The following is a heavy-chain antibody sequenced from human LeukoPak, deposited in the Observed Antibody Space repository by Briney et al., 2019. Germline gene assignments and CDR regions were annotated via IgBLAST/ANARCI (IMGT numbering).Heavy chain of an antibody. CDR1: GGSISSYY. V-gene: IGHV4-59*08. J-gene: IGHJ6*03. CDR2: IYYSGST. Sequence: SETLSLTCTVSGGSISSYYWSWIRQPPGKGLEWIGYIYYSGSTNYNPSLKSRVTISVDTSKNQFSLKLSSVTAADTAVYYCARVRGYSYGVYYYYYMDVWGKGTTVTISS. D-gene: IGHD5-18*01. CDR3: ARVRGYSYGVYYYYYMDV.